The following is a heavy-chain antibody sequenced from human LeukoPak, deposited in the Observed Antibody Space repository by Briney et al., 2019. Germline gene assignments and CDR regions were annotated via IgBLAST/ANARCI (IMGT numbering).Heavy chain of an antibody. CDR2: ISASGGST. D-gene: IGHD1-1*01. CDR1: GLTFSSYA. Sequence: LTGGSLRLSCVVSGLTFSSYAMSWVRQAPGKGLDRVSAISASGGSTYYADSVKGRFTISRDNSKNTVYLQLNSLRGEDTAIYYCAPNWNLDYWGQGSLVTVSS. J-gene: IGHJ4*02. CDR3: APNWNLDY. V-gene: IGHV3-23*01.